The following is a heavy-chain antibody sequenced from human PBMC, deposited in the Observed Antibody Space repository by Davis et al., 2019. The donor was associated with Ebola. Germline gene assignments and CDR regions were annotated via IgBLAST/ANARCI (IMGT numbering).Heavy chain of an antibody. CDR3: VRDYLFALDI. Sequence: PGGSLRLSCAASGFTFSSYTMNWVRQAPGKGLEWVSYIGTRGDPTVYADSVKGRFTVSRDDANNSLSLLMNSLRDEDTAIYYCVRDYLFALDIWGQGTMVTVS. V-gene: IGHV3-48*02. CDR1: GFTFSSYT. J-gene: IGHJ3*02. CDR2: IGTRGDPT.